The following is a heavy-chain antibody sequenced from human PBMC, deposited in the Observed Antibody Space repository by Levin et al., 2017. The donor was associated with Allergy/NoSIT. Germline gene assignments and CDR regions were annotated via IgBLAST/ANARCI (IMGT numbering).Heavy chain of an antibody. D-gene: IGHD1-14*01. V-gene: IGHV4-39*01. CDR3: ARPRATGWFDP. CDR1: GGSISSSSYY. Sequence: SSETLSLTCTVSGGSISSSSYYWGWIRQPPGKGLEWIGSIYYSGSTYYNPSLKSRVTISVDTSKNQFSLKLSSVTAADTAVYYCARPRATGWFDPWGQGTLVTVSS. J-gene: IGHJ5*02. CDR2: IYYSGST.